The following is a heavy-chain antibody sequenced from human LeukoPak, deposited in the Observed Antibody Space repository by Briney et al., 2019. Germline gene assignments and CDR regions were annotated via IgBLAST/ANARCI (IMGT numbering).Heavy chain of an antibody. Sequence: ASVKVSCKASGYTFTSYYMHWVRQAPGQGLEWMGIINPSGGSTSYAQKFQGRVTMTRDTSTSTVYMELSSLRSEDTAVYYCASGRSGKYYYYYMDVWGKGTTVTVSS. V-gene: IGHV1-46*01. CDR1: GYTFTSYY. CDR2: INPSGGST. J-gene: IGHJ6*03. CDR3: ASGRSGKYYYYYMDV. D-gene: IGHD3-3*01.